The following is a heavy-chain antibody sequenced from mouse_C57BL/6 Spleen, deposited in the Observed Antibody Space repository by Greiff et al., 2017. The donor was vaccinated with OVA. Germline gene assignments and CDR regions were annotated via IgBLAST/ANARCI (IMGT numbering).Heavy chain of an antibody. CDR3: ARHYSNYAYYAMDY. D-gene: IGHD2-5*01. CDR2: IDPSDSYT. Sequence: QQSCKASGYTFTSYWMQWVKQRPGQGLEWIGEIDPSDSYTNYNQKFKGKATLTVDTSSSTAYMQLSSLTSEDSAVYYCARHYSNYAYYAMDYWGQGTSVTVSS. V-gene: IGHV1-50*01. J-gene: IGHJ4*01. CDR1: GYTFTSYW.